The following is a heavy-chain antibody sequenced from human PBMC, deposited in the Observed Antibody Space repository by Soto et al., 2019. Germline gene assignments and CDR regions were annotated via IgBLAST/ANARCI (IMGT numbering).Heavy chain of an antibody. Sequence: EVQLLESGGGLVQPGGSRRISCTASGFTFNNYAMAWVRHAPGKGLEWVSGISGSGENTNYADSVKGRFTISRDNSKNTLYLQMKRLRAEYTALYYCAKDYGVRGIMTNLFDSWGQGTLVTVSS. CDR1: GFTFNNYA. J-gene: IGHJ4*02. CDR2: ISGSGENT. CDR3: AKDYGVRGIMTNLFDS. D-gene: IGHD3-10*01. V-gene: IGHV3-23*01.